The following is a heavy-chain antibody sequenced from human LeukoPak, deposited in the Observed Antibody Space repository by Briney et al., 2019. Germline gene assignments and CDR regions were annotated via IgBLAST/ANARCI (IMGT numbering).Heavy chain of an antibody. Sequence: GGSLRLSCTVSGFTVSSNSMSWVRQAPGKGLEWVSIISSGSSYIHYADSVKGRFTISRDNAKNSLYLQMNSLRADDTAVYYCVRGYSYGWFDPWGQGTLVTVSS. CDR1: GFTVSSNS. CDR2: ISSGSSYI. V-gene: IGHV3-21*04. D-gene: IGHD5-18*01. J-gene: IGHJ5*02. CDR3: VRGYSYGWFDP.